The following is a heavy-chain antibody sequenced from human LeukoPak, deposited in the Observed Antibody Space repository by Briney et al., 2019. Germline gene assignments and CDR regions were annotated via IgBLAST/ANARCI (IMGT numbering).Heavy chain of an antibody. J-gene: IGHJ4*02. CDR3: ARPTYYYGSWSYYLE. Sequence: KVSCKASGYTFTSYWIGWVRQMPGKGLEWMGIIYPGDSDTRYSPSFQGQVTISADKSISTAYLQWSSLKASDTAMYYCARPTYYYGSWSYYLEWGQGTLVTVSS. V-gene: IGHV5-51*01. CDR1: GYTFTSYW. CDR2: IYPGDSDT. D-gene: IGHD3-10*01.